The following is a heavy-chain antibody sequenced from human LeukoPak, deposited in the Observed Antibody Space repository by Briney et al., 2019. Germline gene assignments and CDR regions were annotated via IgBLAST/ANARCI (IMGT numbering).Heavy chain of an antibody. V-gene: IGHV1-2*02. CDR1: GYTFIGYY. J-gene: IGHJ4*02. CDR3: AREIQPHDYGDSRFGY. Sequence: ASVKVSCKASGYTFIGYYMHWVRQAPGQGLEWMGWINPNSGGTNYAQKFQGRVTMTRDTSISTAYMELRSLRSDDTAVYYCAREIQPHDYGDSRFGYWGQGALVTVSS. D-gene: IGHD4-17*01. CDR2: INPNSGGT.